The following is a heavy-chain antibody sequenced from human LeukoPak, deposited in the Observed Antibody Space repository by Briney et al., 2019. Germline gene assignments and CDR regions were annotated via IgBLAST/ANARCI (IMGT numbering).Heavy chain of an antibody. CDR2: ISSSSSYI. CDR3: ARLPGGDYGAGYYYYMDV. CDR1: GFTFSSYS. J-gene: IGHJ6*03. V-gene: IGHV3-21*01. D-gene: IGHD4-17*01. Sequence: PGGSLRLSCAASGFTFSSYSMNWVRQAPGKGLDWVSSISSSSSYIYYADSVKGRFTISRDNAKNSLYLQMNSLRAEDTAVYYCARLPGGDYGAGYYYYMDVWGKGTTVTVSS.